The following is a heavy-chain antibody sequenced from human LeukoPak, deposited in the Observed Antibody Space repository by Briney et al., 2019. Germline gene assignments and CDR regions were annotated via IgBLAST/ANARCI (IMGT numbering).Heavy chain of an antibody. V-gene: IGHV5-51*01. CDR3: ARLEDHSYGLDY. CDR2: IYPGDSDT. Sequence: GESLQISCQGSGSRFTSYWIGWVRLMPGKGLEWMGIIYPGDSDTRYSPSFQGQVTISADKSISTAYLQWSSLKASDTAMYYCARLEDHSYGLDYWGQGTLVTVSS. CDR1: GSRFTSYW. D-gene: IGHD5-18*01. J-gene: IGHJ4*02.